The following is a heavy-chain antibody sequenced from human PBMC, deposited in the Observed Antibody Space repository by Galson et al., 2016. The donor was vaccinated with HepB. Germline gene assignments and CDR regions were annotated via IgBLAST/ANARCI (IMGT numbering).Heavy chain of an antibody. D-gene: IGHD2-8*01. CDR1: GASIRSYTYY. V-gene: IGHV4-39*01. CDR3: ARQPNMCTSTCYVDY. Sequence: SETLSLTCTVSGASIRSYTYYWGWIRQPPGKGLEWIGSIYSSGTAYYNSSLKSRVTISLETSKNQFSLKLTSVIAADTAVYYCARQPNMCTSTCYVDYWGRGTLVTVSS. CDR2: IYSSGTA. J-gene: IGHJ4*02.